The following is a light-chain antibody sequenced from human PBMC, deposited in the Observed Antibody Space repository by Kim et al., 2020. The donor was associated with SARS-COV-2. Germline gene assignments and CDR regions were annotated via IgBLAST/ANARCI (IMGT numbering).Light chain of an antibody. CDR3: QEYDPSFPYT. CDR1: ETISSDY. CDR2: GAS. J-gene: IGKJ2*01. V-gene: IGKV3-20*01. Sequence: EIVLTQSPGTLSLSPGERATISCRTSETISSDYVAWYRHKPGQAPRLLIYGASTRATGIPERFSGSGSGTDFTLPISRLEPEDFAVYYCQEYDPSFPYTFGQGTKLE.